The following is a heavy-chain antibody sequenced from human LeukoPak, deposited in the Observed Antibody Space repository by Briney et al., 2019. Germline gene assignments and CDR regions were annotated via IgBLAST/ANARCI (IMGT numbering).Heavy chain of an antibody. J-gene: IGHJ4*02. CDR2: ISGSGGST. V-gene: IGHV3-23*01. CDR1: GFTFSSYA. Sequence: GGSLRLSCAASGFTFSSYAMSWVHQAPGKGLEWVSAISGSGGSTYYADSVKGRFTISRDNSKNTLYLQMNSLRAEDTAVYYCAKVIAQLKWGDFDYWGQGTLVTVSS. D-gene: IGHD2-21*01. CDR3: AKVIAQLKWGDFDY.